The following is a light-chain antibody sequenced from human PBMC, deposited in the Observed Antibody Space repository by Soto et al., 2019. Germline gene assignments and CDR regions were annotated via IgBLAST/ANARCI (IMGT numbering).Light chain of an antibody. V-gene: IGKV1-5*01. CDR1: QTISSW. CDR2: DAS. J-gene: IGKJ5*01. Sequence: DIQVTQSPATLSASVGDRVTISCRASQTISSWLAWYQQKPGKGPNLLIYDASTLERGVPSRFSGTGSGTKFTLTIDRLQPDDFATYYCQQYHTSSITFGQGHDWRL. CDR3: QQYHTSSIT.